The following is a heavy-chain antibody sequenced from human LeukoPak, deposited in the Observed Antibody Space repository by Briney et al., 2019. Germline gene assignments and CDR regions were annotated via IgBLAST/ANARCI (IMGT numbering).Heavy chain of an antibody. CDR2: IYGSGST. D-gene: IGHD1-26*01. V-gene: IGHV4-59*08. CDR1: GGSISSSY. J-gene: IGHJ4*02. Sequence: SETLSLTCTVSGGSISSSYWSWVRQPPGKGLEWIGDIYGSGSTNYNPSLKSRGTISVDPSKNLFSLQLSSVTAADTAVYYCARLQYTGSYYPDYWGQGILVTVSS. CDR3: ARLQYTGSYYPDY.